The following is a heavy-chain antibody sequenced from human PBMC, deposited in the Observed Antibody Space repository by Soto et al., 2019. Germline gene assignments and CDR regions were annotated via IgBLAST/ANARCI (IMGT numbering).Heavy chain of an antibody. V-gene: IGHV4-59*01. CDR2: IFHSGST. J-gene: IGHJ4*02. CDR3: ARDQNESPHVDY. CDR1: GASISSYY. Sequence: QVQLQESGPGLVKPSETLSLTCTVSGASISSYYWSWIRQPPGKGLEWVGFIFHSGSTNCNPSLKSRVTFSVDTSKNQFSLKLTSVTAADTGVYYCARDQNESPHVDYWCQGILITVSS.